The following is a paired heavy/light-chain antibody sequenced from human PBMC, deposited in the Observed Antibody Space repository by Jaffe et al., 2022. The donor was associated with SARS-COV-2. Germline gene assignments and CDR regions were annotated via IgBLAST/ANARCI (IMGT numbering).Heavy chain of an antibody. CDR1: GGSISSYF. CDR3: AARRRGPIAAPLYYYIDV. CDR2: IYNNGST. D-gene: IGHD6-13*01. Sequence: QVQLQESGPGLVRPSGALSLTCTVSGGSISSYFWSWIRQPPGKGLEWIGYIYNNGSTNYNPSLKSRVTISEDTSKNQFSLRLRFVTAADTAVYYCAARRRGPIAAPLYYYIDVWGKGTTVTVSS. V-gene: IGHV4-59*01. J-gene: IGHJ6*03.
Light chain of an antibody. CDR3: QQSYSTPYT. Sequence: DIQMTQSPSSLSASVGDRVTITCRASQSISAFLNWYQQTPGKAPNLLIYAAYSLQSGVPSRFSGTGSGTDFTLTISSLQPEDFATYYCQQSYSTPYTFGQGTKLEIK. V-gene: IGKV1-39*01. CDR2: AAY. CDR1: QSISAF. J-gene: IGKJ2*01.